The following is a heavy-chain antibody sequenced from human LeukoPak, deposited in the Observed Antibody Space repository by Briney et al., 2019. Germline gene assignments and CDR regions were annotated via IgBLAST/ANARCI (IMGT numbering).Heavy chain of an antibody. Sequence: PSETLSLTCTVSIDSLNTYFWTWVRQPAGKGLEWIGRVSDTGRAYYNPSLESRVTISLDTSKNQFSLKVTSVTAADTAVYYCARGKEMTRTSGYYSFDFWGQGTLVSVSS. D-gene: IGHD3-9*01. CDR3: ARGKEMTRTSGYYSFDF. V-gene: IGHV4-4*07. J-gene: IGHJ4*02. CDR1: IDSLNTYF. CDR2: VSDTGRA.